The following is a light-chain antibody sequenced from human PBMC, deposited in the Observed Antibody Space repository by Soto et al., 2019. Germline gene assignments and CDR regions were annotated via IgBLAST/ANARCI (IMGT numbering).Light chain of an antibody. V-gene: IGKV3-20*01. Sequence: EIVLTQSPGTLSLSPGERATLSCRASQSVSSTYMAWYQHNPGRAPRLLIYGASSRATGIPDMFSGSGSGTVFTLTISRLEPEDFAGYFCQQYGRSPPFTFGQGTKVEIK. CDR3: QQYGRSPPFT. J-gene: IGKJ2*01. CDR2: GAS. CDR1: QSVSSTY.